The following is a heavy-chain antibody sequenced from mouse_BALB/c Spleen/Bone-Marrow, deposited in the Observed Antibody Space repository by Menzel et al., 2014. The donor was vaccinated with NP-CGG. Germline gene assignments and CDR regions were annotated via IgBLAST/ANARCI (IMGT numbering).Heavy chain of an antibody. J-gene: IGHJ4*01. CDR3: ARDRWSSSGTPYAMDY. CDR1: GFSLTSYG. CDR2: IWSGGST. D-gene: IGHD4-1*01. V-gene: IGHV2-2*02. Sequence: VKVVESGPGPVQPSQSLSITCTVSGFSLTSYGVHWVRQSPGRGLEWLGVIWSGGSTDYNAAFISRLSISKDNSKSQVFFKMNSLQANNTAIYYCARDRWSSSGTPYAMDYWGQGTSVTVSS.